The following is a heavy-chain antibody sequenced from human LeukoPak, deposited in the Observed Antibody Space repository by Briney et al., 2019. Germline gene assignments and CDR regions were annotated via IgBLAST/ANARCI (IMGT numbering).Heavy chain of an antibody. J-gene: IGHJ3*02. V-gene: IGHV3-48*03. CDR1: GFTFSGNE. CDR3: GREGGSGDAFDI. CDR2: ISSSGSTI. Sequence: GGSLRLSSAGSGFTFSGNEINWGGQAPGKGLEWVSYISSSGSTIYYAESVKGRFTISRDNAQNSLYLHTAVYICEETTVYYWGREGGSGDAFDIWGQGTMVTVSS. D-gene: IGHD6-19*01.